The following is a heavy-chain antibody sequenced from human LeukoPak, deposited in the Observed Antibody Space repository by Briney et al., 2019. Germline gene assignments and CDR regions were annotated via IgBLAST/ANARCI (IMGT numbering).Heavy chain of an antibody. CDR1: GFTFSIYA. J-gene: IGHJ4*02. V-gene: IGHV3-23*01. CDR3: AKGGKWDVTPFDY. D-gene: IGHD1-26*01. Sequence: TGGSLRLSCAASGFTFSIYAMSWVRQAPGKGLEWVSSISGGGGSTYYADSVRGRFTISRDNSKNTLYLQVNSLRAEDTAVYYCAKGGKWDVTPFDYWGQGTLVTVSS. CDR2: ISGGGGST.